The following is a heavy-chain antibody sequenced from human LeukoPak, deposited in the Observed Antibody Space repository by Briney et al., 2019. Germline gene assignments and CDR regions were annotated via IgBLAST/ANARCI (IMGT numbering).Heavy chain of an antibody. V-gene: IGHV4-59*04. D-gene: IGHD3-22*01. CDR3: ASDYYDSGGYYFDS. Sequence: PSETLSLTCTVSGDSISTYYWSWIRQPPGKGLEWIGYIYHSGSTYYNPSLKSRVTMSVDRSKNQFSLNLSSVTAADTAVYYCASDYYDSGGYYFDSWGQGTLVAVSS. CDR1: GDSISTYY. CDR2: IYHSGST. J-gene: IGHJ4*02.